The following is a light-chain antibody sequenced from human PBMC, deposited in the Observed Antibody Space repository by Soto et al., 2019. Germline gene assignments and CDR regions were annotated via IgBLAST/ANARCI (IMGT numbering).Light chain of an antibody. J-gene: IGLJ1*01. Sequence: QSVLTQPPSVSGAPGQRVTISCTGSSSNIGADSHVHWYQQSPGTAPKLLIYGNTNRPSGVPDRFSGSKSGTSASLAITGLQAEDEADYYCQSGDVFGTGTKVTVL. CDR2: GNT. CDR3: QSGDV. V-gene: IGLV1-40*01. CDR1: SSNIGADSH.